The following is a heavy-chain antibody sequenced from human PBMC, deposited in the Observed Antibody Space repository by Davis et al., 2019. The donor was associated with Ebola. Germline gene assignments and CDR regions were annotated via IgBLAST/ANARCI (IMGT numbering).Heavy chain of an antibody. CDR1: GGTFGNFG. Sequence: AASVKVSCKASGGTFGNFGISWMRQAPGQGLEWMGGIIPSHGTTNYAQKFQGRVTMTRDTATGTVHMELSSLRSEDTAVYYCARGFYGSGTDYTSSYYFDNWGQGTLVTVSS. D-gene: IGHD3-10*01. V-gene: IGHV1-69*10. CDR3: ARGFYGSGTDYTSSYYFDN. J-gene: IGHJ4*02. CDR2: IIPSHGTT.